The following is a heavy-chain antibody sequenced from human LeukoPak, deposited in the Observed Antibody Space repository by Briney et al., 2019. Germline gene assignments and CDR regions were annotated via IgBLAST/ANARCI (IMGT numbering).Heavy chain of an antibody. CDR3: ARGGIYYYVPSTAEDY. Sequence: TGGSLRLSCAASGFTFSSYWMSWVRQAPGKGLEWVANIKQDGSEKYYVDSVKGRFTISRDNAKNSLYLQMNSLSAEDPAVYYDARGGIYYYVPSTAEDYWGQGTLVTVSA. CDR1: GFTFSSYW. D-gene: IGHD1-26*01. CDR2: IKQDGSEK. J-gene: IGHJ4*02. V-gene: IGHV3-7*01.